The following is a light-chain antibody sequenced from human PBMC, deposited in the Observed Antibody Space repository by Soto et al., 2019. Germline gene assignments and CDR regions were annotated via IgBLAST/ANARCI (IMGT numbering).Light chain of an antibody. CDR3: NSCASSNTWV. CDR2: EDT. V-gene: IGLV2-8*01. J-gene: IGLJ3*02. CDR1: SSDFGAYNY. Sequence: QSALTQPPSASGSPVQSVTISCTGTSSDFGAYNYVSWYQQHAGKAPKLVIYEDTKLPSGVPDRFSGSKSANTASLTVSGLQSEDEADYYCNSCASSNTWVFGGGTQLTVL.